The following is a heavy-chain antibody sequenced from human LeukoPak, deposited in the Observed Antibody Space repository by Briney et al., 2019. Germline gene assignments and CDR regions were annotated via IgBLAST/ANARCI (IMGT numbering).Heavy chain of an antibody. Sequence: AGRSLRLSCAASGLTVNNNYMNWVRQAPGKGLEWVSALYIGGNTYYADSVRGRFTISRDNSKNTLYLQMNSLRAEDTAIYYCMTAAGYNFGQYWGQGTLATVSS. CDR1: GLTVNNNY. CDR3: MTAAGYNFGQY. J-gene: IGHJ4*02. D-gene: IGHD5-18*01. V-gene: IGHV3-53*01. CDR2: LYIGGNT.